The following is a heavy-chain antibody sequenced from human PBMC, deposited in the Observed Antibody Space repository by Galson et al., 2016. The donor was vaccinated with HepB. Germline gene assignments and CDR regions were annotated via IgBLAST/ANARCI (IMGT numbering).Heavy chain of an antibody. V-gene: IGHV4-59*01. J-gene: IGHJ6*03. CDR1: GVSISRYY. Sequence: ETLSLTCSVSGVSISRYYWNWIRQPPGKGLEWIGNVHYSASTTYNPSLKSRLTTPVDTSKNEFSLNLSSVTAADTAVYYCAKIGGSNGQYMDVWGKGTTVTVSS. D-gene: IGHD2-8*01. CDR2: VHYSAST. CDR3: AKIGGSNGQYMDV.